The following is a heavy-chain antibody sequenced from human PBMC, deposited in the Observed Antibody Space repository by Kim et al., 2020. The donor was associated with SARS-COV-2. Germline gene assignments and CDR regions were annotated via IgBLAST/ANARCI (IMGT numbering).Heavy chain of an antibody. CDR1: GGSISSSSYY. Sequence: SETLSLTCTVSGGSISSSSYYWGWIRQPPGKGLEWIGSIYYSGSTYYNPSLKSRVTISVDTSKNQFSLKLSSVTSADTAVYYCARHQTITMIVGVTLPGWFDPWGQGTLVTVSS. CDR3: ARHQTITMIVGVTLPGWFDP. V-gene: IGHV4-39*01. D-gene: IGHD3-22*01. CDR2: IYYSGST. J-gene: IGHJ5*02.